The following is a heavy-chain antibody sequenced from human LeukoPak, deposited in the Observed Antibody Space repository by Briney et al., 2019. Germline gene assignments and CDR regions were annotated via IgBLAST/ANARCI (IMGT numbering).Heavy chain of an antibody. V-gene: IGHV3-11*01. J-gene: IGHJ4*02. CDR1: GVTFEDYY. CDR2: VSSTGGDK. Sequence: GGSLRLSCTGSGVTFEDYYLSWIRQAPGKGLEWISYVSSTGGDKFYADPVKGRFTISRDNARNSLYMEMNDLIAEDAAAYYCVRGRGAGPGAHFDYWGQGTLVTVSS. D-gene: IGHD3-10*01. CDR3: VRGRGAGPGAHFDY.